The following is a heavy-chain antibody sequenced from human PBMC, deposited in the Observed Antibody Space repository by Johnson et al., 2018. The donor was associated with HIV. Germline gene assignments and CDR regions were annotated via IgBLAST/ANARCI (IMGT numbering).Heavy chain of an antibody. D-gene: IGHD2-15*01. Sequence: EVQLVESGGGVVQPGRSLRLSCAASGFTFSGSAMHWVRQASGKGLEWVGRIRSKANSYATAYAASVKGRFTISRDDSKNTAYLQMNSLKTEDTAVYYCTRTSKEYCSGGSCYGVTFDIWGQGTMVTVSS. CDR3: TRTSKEYCSGGSCYGVTFDI. J-gene: IGHJ3*02. CDR1: GFTFSGSA. V-gene: IGHV3-73*01. CDR2: IRSKANSYAT.